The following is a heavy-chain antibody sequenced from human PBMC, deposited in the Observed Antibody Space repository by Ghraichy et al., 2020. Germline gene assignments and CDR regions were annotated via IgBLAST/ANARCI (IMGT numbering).Heavy chain of an antibody. V-gene: IGHV3-11*01. D-gene: IGHD1-26*01. CDR2: ISSDGSTI. Sequence: GESLNISCAASGFTFSDYYMSWIRQAPGKGLEWVSYISSDGSTIYYADSVKGRFTISRDNAKNSLNLQMNSLRAEDTAVYYCAREGFSGGSYGFFGAWGQGTLVTVSS. J-gene: IGHJ4*02. CDR1: GFTFSDYY. CDR3: AREGFSGGSYGFFGA.